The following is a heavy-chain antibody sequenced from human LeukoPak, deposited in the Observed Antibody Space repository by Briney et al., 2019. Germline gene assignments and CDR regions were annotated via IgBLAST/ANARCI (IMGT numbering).Heavy chain of an antibody. CDR1: GFTFSSYG. D-gene: IGHD2-15*01. CDR2: ISHDGSNK. Sequence: GGSLRLSCAASGFTFSSYGMHWVRLAPGKGLEWVAVISHDGSNKYYAAPVKGRFTISRDNSKNTLYLQMNSLRAEDTAVYYCAKDRGCYDYWGQGTLVTVSS. J-gene: IGHJ4*02. CDR3: AKDRGCYDY. V-gene: IGHV3-30*18.